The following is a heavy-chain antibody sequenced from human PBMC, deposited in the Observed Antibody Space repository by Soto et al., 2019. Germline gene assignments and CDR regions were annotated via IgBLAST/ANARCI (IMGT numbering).Heavy chain of an antibody. V-gene: IGHV4-59*01. CDR3: ARGALGIAMANFDY. D-gene: IGHD5-18*01. Sequence: SETLSLTCTVAGGSISSYYWSWIRQPPGKGLEWIGYIYYSGSTNYNPSLKSRVTISVDTSKNQFSLKLSSVTAADTAVYYCARGALGIAMANFDYWGQGTLVTVSS. CDR2: IYYSGST. J-gene: IGHJ4*02. CDR1: GGSISSYY.